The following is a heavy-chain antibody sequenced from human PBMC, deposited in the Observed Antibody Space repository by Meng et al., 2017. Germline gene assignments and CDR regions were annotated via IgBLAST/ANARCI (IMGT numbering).Heavy chain of an antibody. CDR3: ARIGDWGSTRYFDY. CDR2: IYHSGST. J-gene: IGHJ4*02. Sequence: QGHLQEAGPGLVKPSGTLSLPCAVSGGSISSSNWWSWVRQPPGKGLEWIGEIYHSGSTNYNPSLKSRVTISVDKSKNQFSLKLSSVTAADTAVYYCARIGDWGSTRYFDYWGQGTLVTVSS. CDR1: GGSISSSNW. D-gene: IGHD7-27*01. V-gene: IGHV4-4*02.